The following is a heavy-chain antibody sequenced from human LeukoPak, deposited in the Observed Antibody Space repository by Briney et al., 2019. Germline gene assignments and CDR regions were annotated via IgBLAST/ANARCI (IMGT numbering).Heavy chain of an antibody. Sequence: GGSLRLSCAAPGFPFSNHAMSWVRQPPGKGLEWVSAISNGNTYYADSERGRFTISKDDSKNMVYLQMNSLRVEDTGRYYCVREAGYCASVCLKSNWFDPWGQGTLVTVSS. J-gene: IGHJ5*02. CDR2: ISNGNT. V-gene: IGHV3-23*01. CDR3: VREAGYCASVCLKSNWFDP. CDR1: GFPFSNHA. D-gene: IGHD2-21*02.